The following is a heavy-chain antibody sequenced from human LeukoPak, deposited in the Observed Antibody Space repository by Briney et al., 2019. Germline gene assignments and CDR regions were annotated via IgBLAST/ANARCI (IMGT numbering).Heavy chain of an antibody. Sequence: GGSLRLSCAASGFTFNYYWLTWVRQAPGKGLEWAANIQQDGSEKYYVDSVKGRFIISRDNAKNSLYLQMNSLRAEDTAVYYCARVRKLRTRGVMDPLDYWGQGTLVTVSS. D-gene: IGHD3-10*01. V-gene: IGHV3-7*04. CDR2: IQQDGSEK. CDR1: GFTFNYYW. CDR3: ARVRKLRTRGVMDPLDY. J-gene: IGHJ4*02.